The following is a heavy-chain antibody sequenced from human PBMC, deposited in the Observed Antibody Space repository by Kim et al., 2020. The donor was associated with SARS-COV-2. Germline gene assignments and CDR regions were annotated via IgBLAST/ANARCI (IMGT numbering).Heavy chain of an antibody. CDR2: ISYYGSNK. V-gene: IGHV3-30-3*01. CDR1: GFTFSSYA. CDR3: APDCSSTTCGYSYHYG. D-gene: IGHD2-2*01. Sequence: GGSLRLSCAASGFTFSSYAMHWVRQAPGKGLEWVAAISYYGSNKYHADPLTGRFPISRHNSKNTLPPQTNTLRPEDPAPSYFAPDCSSTTCGYSYHYG. J-gene: IGHJ6*01.